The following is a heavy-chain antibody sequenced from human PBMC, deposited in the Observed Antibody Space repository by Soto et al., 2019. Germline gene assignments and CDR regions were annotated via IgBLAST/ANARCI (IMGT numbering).Heavy chain of an antibody. CDR1: GFTFRSYA. D-gene: IGHD3-22*01. V-gene: IGHV3-23*01. CDR2: VSDTGLST. CDR3: AKSYFDSSGFDS. J-gene: IGHJ5*01. Sequence: HPGGSLRLSCAASGFTFRSYALSWVRQAPGKGLEWVSTVSDTGLSTYYAGSVTGRFTISRDNSRNTVYLQMNSLRAEDTAVYYCAKSYFDSSGFDSWGLGTLVTVSS.